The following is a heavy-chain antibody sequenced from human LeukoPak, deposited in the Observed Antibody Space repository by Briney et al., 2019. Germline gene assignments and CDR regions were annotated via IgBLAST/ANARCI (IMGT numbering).Heavy chain of an antibody. J-gene: IGHJ3*02. CDR1: GLTFSSYE. CDR3: ARDSHKFDSSGYYPDAFDI. V-gene: IGHV3-48*03. D-gene: IGHD3-22*01. Sequence: GGSLRLSCAASGLTFSSYEMNWVRQAPGKGPEWVSYISSSGSSIYYADSVKGLFTISRDNAKKSLYLQMHSLRAEDRAVYYCARDSHKFDSSGYYPDAFDIWGQGTMVTVSS. CDR2: ISSSGSSI.